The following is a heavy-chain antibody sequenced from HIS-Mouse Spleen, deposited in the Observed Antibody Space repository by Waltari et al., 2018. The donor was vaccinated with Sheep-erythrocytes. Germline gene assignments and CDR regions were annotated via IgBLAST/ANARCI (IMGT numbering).Heavy chain of an antibody. V-gene: IGHV3-21*01. Sequence: EVQLVESGGGLVKPGGSLRLSCAASGFPFGSYSMNWVRQAPGKGLEWVSSISSSSYIYYADSVKGRFTISRDNAKNSLYLQMNSLRAEDTAVYYCARVASGATFDYWGQGTLVTVSS. J-gene: IGHJ4*02. CDR3: ARVASGATFDY. CDR2: ISSSSYI. D-gene: IGHD1-26*01. CDR1: GFPFGSYS.